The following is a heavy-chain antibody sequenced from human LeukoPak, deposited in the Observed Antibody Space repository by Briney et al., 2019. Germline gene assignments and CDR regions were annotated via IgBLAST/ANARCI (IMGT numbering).Heavy chain of an antibody. J-gene: IGHJ3*02. D-gene: IGHD6-13*01. CDR1: GFTFSSYS. V-gene: IGHV3-21*01. CDR2: ISSSSSYI. Sequence: GGSLRLSCAASGFTFSSYSVNWVRQAPGKGLEWVSSISSSSSYIYYADSVKGRFTISRDNAKNSLYLQMNSPRAEDTAVYYCARPAAGTVSDAFDIWGQGTMVTVSS. CDR3: ARPAAGTVSDAFDI.